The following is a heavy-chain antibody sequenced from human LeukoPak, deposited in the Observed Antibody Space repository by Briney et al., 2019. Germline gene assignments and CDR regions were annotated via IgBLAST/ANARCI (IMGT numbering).Heavy chain of an antibody. V-gene: IGHV4-59*01. CDR2: IYYSGST. CDR3: ARVGSGSGYFDY. D-gene: IGHD6-19*01. Sequence: PSETLSLTCTVSGGSISSYYWSWIRQPPGKGLEWIGYIYYSGSTNYNPSLKSRVTIPVDTSKNQFSLKLSSVTAADTAVYYCARVGSGSGYFDYWGQGTLVTVSS. J-gene: IGHJ4*02. CDR1: GGSISSYY.